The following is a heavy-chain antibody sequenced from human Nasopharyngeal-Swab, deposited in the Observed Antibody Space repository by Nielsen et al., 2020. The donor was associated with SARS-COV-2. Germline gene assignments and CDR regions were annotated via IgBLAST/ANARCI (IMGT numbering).Heavy chain of an antibody. CDR3: ARRGVPAAIRAYYYYYMDV. CDR1: GGTFSSYA. Sequence: SVKVSCKASGGTFSSYAISWVRQAPGQGLEWMGGIIPIFGTANYAQKFQGRVTITADESTSTAYMELSSLRSEDTAVYYCARRGVPAAIRAYYYYYMDVWGKGTTVTVSS. D-gene: IGHD2-2*02. J-gene: IGHJ6*03. CDR2: IIPIFGTA. V-gene: IGHV1-69*13.